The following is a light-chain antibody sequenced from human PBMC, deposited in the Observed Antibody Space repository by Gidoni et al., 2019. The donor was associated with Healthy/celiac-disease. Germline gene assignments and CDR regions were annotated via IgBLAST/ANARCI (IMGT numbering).Light chain of an antibody. CDR1: QSISSY. J-gene: IGKJ1*01. Sequence: EIQMTQSPSSLSASVGDRVTITCRASQSISSYLDWYQQKPGKAPKLLIYAASSLQSGVPSRFSSSGSGKDFTLTISRLQPEDFANYCCQQSYSTPRTFGQGTKVEIK. CDR3: QQSYSTPRT. V-gene: IGKV1-39*01. CDR2: AAS.